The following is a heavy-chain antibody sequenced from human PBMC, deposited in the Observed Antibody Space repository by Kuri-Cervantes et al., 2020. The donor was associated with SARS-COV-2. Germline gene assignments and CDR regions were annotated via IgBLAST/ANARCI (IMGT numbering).Heavy chain of an antibody. D-gene: IGHD3-3*01. CDR1: GYTFTSYY. CDR3: ARMPDYDFWSGYLNDAFDI. J-gene: IGHJ3*02. CDR2: INPSGGST. Sequence: ASVKVSCKASGYTFTSYYMHWVRQAPGQGLEWKGIINPSGGSTSYAQKFQGRVTMTTDTSTSTAYMELRSLRSDDTAVYYCARMPDYDFWSGYLNDAFDIWGQGTMVTVSS. V-gene: IGHV1-46*01.